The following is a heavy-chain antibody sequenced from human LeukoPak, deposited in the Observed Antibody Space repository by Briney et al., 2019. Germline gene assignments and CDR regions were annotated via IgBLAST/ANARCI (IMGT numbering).Heavy chain of an antibody. J-gene: IGHJ4*02. Sequence: GESLKISCKGSGYSFTSYWIGWVRQMPGKGLEWMGIIYPGDSDTRYSPSFQGQVTISADKSISTAYLQWSSLKASDTAMYYCARRSISSSSPNYFDYWGQGTLATVSS. V-gene: IGHV5-51*01. CDR3: ARRSISSSSPNYFDY. D-gene: IGHD6-6*01. CDR1: GYSFTSYW. CDR2: IYPGDSDT.